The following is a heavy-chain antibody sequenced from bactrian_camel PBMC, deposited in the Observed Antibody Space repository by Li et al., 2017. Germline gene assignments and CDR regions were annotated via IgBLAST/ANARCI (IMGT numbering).Heavy chain of an antibody. CDR3: ARAWNYWSDYDD. V-gene: IGHV3S53*01. J-gene: IGHJ4*01. CDR1: GSIYSRYC. Sequence: HVQPVESGGGSVQAGGSLRLSCTGTDGSIYSRYCMGWFRQVPGKEREAVAAIDNERSTTYIEPVKDRFTISRDMSKNTLYLQLNSLKTEDTATYYCARAWNYWSDYDDWGQGTQVTVS. D-gene: IGHD8*01. CDR2: IDNERST.